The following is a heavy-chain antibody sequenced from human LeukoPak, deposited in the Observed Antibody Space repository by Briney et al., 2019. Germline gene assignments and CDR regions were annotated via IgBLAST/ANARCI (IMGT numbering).Heavy chain of an antibody. CDR1: GFTFSSYG. CDR3: AKDRALAVAGTMVS. D-gene: IGHD6-19*01. J-gene: IGHJ5*02. CDR2: ISYDGTNK. Sequence: PGGSLRLSCAASGFTFSSYGIHWVRQAPGKGLEWVAVISYDGTNKYYADSVKGRFTISRDNSMHTLYLQMNSLRAEDTAVYYCAKDRALAVAGTMVSWGQGTLVTVSS. V-gene: IGHV3-30*18.